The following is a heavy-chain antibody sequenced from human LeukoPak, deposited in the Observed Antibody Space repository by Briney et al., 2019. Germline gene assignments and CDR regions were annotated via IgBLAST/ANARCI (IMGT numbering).Heavy chain of an antibody. CDR3: ARHTQGVGYDFWSGYKDAFDI. CDR2: IYYRGST. Sequence: PSETLSLTCTVSGGSISSYYWSWIRQPQGRGREGIGYIYYRGSTNYNPSLKSRVTISVDTSKNQFSLKLSSVTAADTAVYYCARHTQGVGYDFWSGYKDAFDIWGQGTMVTVSS. CDR1: GGSISSYY. J-gene: IGHJ3*02. V-gene: IGHV4-59*13. D-gene: IGHD3-3*01.